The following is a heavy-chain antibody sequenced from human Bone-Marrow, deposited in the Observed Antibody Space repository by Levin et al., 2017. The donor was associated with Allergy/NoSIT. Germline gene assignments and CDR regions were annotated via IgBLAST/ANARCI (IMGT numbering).Heavy chain of an antibody. V-gene: IGHV3-73*01. D-gene: IGHD2-2*01. CDR2: IGSKANSYAT. CDR3: TRSRADSSTSYFDF. J-gene: IGHJ4*02. CDR1: GFTFRDSA. Sequence: LSLTCAASGFTFRDSAIYWVRPASGKGLEWVARIGSKANSYATAYAVSVKGRFAIFRDDAKNTAYLQMSSLKTEDTAVYYCTRSRADSSTSYFDFWGQGTLVTVSS.